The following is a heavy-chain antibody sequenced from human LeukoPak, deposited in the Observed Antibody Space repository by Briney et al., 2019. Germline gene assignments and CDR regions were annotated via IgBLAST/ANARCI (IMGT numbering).Heavy chain of an antibody. CDR2: IYTGGST. J-gene: IGHJ6*02. CDR3: SRDPAMTSGYGMDV. CDR1: GFTVSSSF. D-gene: IGHD6-25*01. V-gene: IGHV3-66*01. Sequence: SGGSLRLSCAASGFTVSSSFMSWVRQAPGKGLEWVSVIYTGGSTYYADSVKGRFTISRDDSKNMVYLQMTSLRAEDTAVYFCSRDPAMTSGYGMDVWGQGTTVTVSS.